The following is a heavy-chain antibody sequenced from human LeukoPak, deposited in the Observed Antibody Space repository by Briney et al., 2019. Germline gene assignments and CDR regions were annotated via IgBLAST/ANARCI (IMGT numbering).Heavy chain of an antibody. V-gene: IGHV3-23*01. J-gene: IGHJ3*02. CDR1: GFTLTKYA. D-gene: IGHD4-17*01. CDR3: AKDRMVTTGLGALDI. Sequence: GGSLRLSCAASGFTLTKYAMSWVRQAPGKGLEWVSSINPSSGNTYYADSVKGRFTISGDNSKNTLYLQMNSLRAEDTAVYYCAKDRMVTTGLGALDIWGPGTLVTVSS. CDR2: INPSSGNT.